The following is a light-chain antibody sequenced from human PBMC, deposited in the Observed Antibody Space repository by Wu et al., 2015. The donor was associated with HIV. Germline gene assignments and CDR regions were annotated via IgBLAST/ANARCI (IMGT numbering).Light chain of an antibody. J-gene: IGKJ1*01. CDR1: ESVSRN. CDR3: QQYDNWPPT. V-gene: IGKV3D-15*01. Sequence: EIVMTQSPATLSVSLGERATLSCRASESVSRNLAWYQQKPGQAPRLLISGASTRATGIPARFSGSGSATEFTLTISSLQSEDSAVYYCQQYDNWPPTFGQGTKVELK. CDR2: GAS.